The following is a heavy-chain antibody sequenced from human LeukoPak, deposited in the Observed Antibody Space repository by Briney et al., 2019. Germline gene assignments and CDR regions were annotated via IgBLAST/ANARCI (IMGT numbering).Heavy chain of an antibody. J-gene: IGHJ4*02. V-gene: IGHV4-38-2*01. CDR1: GYSISSGYY. CDR2: IYHSGST. D-gene: IGHD3-9*01. Sequence: PAETLSLTCAVSGYSISSGYYWGWIRQPPGNGLEWIGSIYHSGSTYYNPSLKSRVTISVDTSKNQFSLMLSYVTAADTALYYCARLLPGGYDILTGYYFDYWGQGTLVTVSS. CDR3: ARLLPGGYDILTGYYFDY.